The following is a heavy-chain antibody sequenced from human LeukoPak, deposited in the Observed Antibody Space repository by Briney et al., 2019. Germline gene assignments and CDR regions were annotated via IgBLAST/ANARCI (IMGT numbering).Heavy chain of an antibody. J-gene: IGHJ6*02. CDR2: MHYSGST. D-gene: IGHD1-26*01. CDR3: ARERERVGGLDV. CDR1: GGSISGYY. Sequence: SETLSLTCTVSGGSISGYYWNWIRQPPGKGLEWIGYMHYSGSTSYNPSLKSRVTISLDTSQSQVSLKMRSVTAADTAVYYCARERERVGGLDVWGQGTTVTVSS. V-gene: IGHV4-59*01.